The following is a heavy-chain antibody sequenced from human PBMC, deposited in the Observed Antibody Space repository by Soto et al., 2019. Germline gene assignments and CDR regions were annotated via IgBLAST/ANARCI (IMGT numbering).Heavy chain of an antibody. CDR2: INHSGST. CDR1: GGSFSGYY. Sequence: SETLSLTCAVYGGSFSGYYWSWIRQPPGKGLEWIGEINHSGSTNYNPSLKSRVTISVDTSKNQFSLKLSSVTAADTAVYYCARGAVLRFLEWSYYYYYMDVWGKGTTVNVSS. V-gene: IGHV4-34*01. J-gene: IGHJ6*03. D-gene: IGHD3-3*01. CDR3: ARGAVLRFLEWSYYYYYMDV.